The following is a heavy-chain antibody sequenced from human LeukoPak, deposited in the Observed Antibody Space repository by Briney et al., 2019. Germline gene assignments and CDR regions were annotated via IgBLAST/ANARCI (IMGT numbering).Heavy chain of an antibody. Sequence: ASVKVSCKASGGTFSSYAISWVRQAPGQGLEWMGGIIPIFGTANYAQKFRGRVTITADESTSTAYMELSSLRSEDTAVYYCARWCSGGSCYSGGAFDIWGQGTMVTVSS. V-gene: IGHV1-69*13. CDR2: IIPIFGTA. CDR1: GGTFSSYA. CDR3: ARWCSGGSCYSGGAFDI. J-gene: IGHJ3*02. D-gene: IGHD2-15*01.